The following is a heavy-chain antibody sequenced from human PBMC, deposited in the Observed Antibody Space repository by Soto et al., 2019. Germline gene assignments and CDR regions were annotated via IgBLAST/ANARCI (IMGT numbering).Heavy chain of an antibody. D-gene: IGHD6-13*01. J-gene: IGHJ4*02. CDR2: ISYDGSNK. Sequence: PGGSLRLSCAASGFTFSSYGMHWVRQAPGKGLEWVAVISYDGSNKYYADSVKGRFTISRDNSKNTLYLQMNSLRAEDTAVYYCAKDMAGVKYSSSWYYFDYWGQGTLVTVSS. CDR3: AKDMAGVKYSSSWYYFDY. CDR1: GFTFSSYG. V-gene: IGHV3-30*18.